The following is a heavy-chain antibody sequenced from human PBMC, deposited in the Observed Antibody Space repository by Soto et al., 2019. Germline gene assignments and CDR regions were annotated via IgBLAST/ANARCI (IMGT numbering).Heavy chain of an antibody. CDR1: GFTFNTYH. CDR2: IWSDGSNK. D-gene: IGHD3-16*01. V-gene: IGHV3-33*01. J-gene: IGHJ4*02. Sequence: GGSLRHSCAASGFTFNTYHMRWVRQATGKGLQWVAVIWSDGSNKYYADSVKGRFTISRDNSKNTLYLQMNSLRVEDTAVYYCARIGSWALNFDYWGQGTLVTVSS. CDR3: ARIGSWALNFDY.